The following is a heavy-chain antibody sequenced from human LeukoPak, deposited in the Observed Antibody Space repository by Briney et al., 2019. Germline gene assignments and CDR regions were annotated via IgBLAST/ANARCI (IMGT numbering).Heavy chain of an antibody. J-gene: IGHJ4*02. V-gene: IGHV3-30*04. CDR3: ARYLGIAVAGHFDY. D-gene: IGHD6-19*01. Sequence: GGSLRLSCAASGFTFSSYVMHWVRQAPGKGLEWVAIISYDGSNEYYADSVKGRFTISRDNSKNTLYLQMNSLRAEDTAVYYCARYLGIAVAGHFDYWGQGTLVTVSS. CDR2: ISYDGSNE. CDR1: GFTFSSYV.